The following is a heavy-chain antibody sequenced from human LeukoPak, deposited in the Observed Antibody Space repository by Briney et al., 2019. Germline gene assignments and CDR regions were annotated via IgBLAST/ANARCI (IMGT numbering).Heavy chain of an antibody. CDR2: IDYSGST. Sequence: SETLSLTCTVSGDSISSYYWSWIRQPPGKGLEWIGFIDYSGSTNYNPSLKGRVTISVDTSKNQFSLKLSSVTAADTAVYYCASLYYFDSSGYYYGKADIWGQGTMVTVSS. V-gene: IGHV4-59*12. J-gene: IGHJ3*02. CDR3: ASLYYFDSSGYYYGKADI. D-gene: IGHD3-22*01. CDR1: GDSISSYY.